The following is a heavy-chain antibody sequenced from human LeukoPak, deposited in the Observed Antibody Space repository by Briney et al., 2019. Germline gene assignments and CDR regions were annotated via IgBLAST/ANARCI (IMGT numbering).Heavy chain of an antibody. CDR2: INHSGST. CDR1: GDSVSSLHSY. CDR3: ARGPYSYGPSWFDY. D-gene: IGHD5-18*01. V-gene: IGHV4-34*01. J-gene: IGHJ4*02. Sequence: PSETLSLTCSVSGDSVSSLHSYWTWIRQPPGKGLEWIGEINHSGSTNYNPSLKSRVTISVDTSKNQFSLKLSSVTAADTAVYYCARGPYSYGPSWFDYWGQGTLVTVSS.